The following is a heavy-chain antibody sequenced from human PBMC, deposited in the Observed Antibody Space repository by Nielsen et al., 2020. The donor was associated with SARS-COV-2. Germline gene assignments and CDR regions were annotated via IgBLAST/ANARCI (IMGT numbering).Heavy chain of an antibody. J-gene: IGHJ4*02. CDR2: ISGSGGST. Sequence: GESLKISCAASGFTFSSYAMSWVRQAPGKGLEWVSAISGSGGSTYYADSVKGRFTISRDNSENTLYLQMISLRAEDTAVYYCAKGRIAAAAKAPVDYWGQGTLVTVSS. CDR3: AKGRIAAAAKAPVDY. D-gene: IGHD6-13*01. V-gene: IGHV3-23*01. CDR1: GFTFSSYA.